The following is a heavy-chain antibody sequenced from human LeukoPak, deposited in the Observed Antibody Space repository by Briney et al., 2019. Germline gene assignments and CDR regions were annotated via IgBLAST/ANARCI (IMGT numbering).Heavy chain of an antibody. J-gene: IGHJ4*02. CDR3: ARAVDCSSTSCYAAGVDY. D-gene: IGHD2-2*01. V-gene: IGHV4-31*03. CDR1: GGSISSGGYY. Sequence: PSQTLSLTCTVSGGSISSGGYYWSWIRQHPGKGLEWIGYIYYSGSTYYNPSFKSRVTISVDTSKNQFSLKLSSVTAADTAVYYCARAVDCSSTSCYAAGVDYWGQGTLVTVSS. CDR2: IYYSGST.